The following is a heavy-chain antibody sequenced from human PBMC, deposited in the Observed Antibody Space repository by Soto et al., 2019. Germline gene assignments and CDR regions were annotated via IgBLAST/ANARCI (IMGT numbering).Heavy chain of an antibody. J-gene: IGHJ4*02. CDR3: AKDIRPDTDGEDTYYGSGSYPPSFDY. Sequence: GGSLRLSCAASGFTFDDYAMHWVRQAPGKGLEWVSGISWNSGSIGYADSVKGRFTISRDNAKNSLYLQMNSLRAEDTALYYCAKDIRPDTDGEDTYYGSGSYPPSFDYWGQGTLVTVSS. CDR2: ISWNSGSI. CDR1: GFTFDDYA. D-gene: IGHD3-10*01. V-gene: IGHV3-9*01.